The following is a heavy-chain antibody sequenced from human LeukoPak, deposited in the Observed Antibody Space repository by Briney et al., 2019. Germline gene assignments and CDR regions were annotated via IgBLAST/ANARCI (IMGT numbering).Heavy chain of an antibody. Sequence: SETLSLTCAGYGGSFSGYYWSWIRQPPGKGLEWIGEINHSGSTNYNPSLKSRVTISVDTSKNQFSLKLSSVTAADTAVYYCARVGDYYDSSGYYYEVLQYFDYWGQGTLVTVSS. CDR2: INHSGST. V-gene: IGHV4-34*01. J-gene: IGHJ4*02. CDR1: GGSFSGYY. CDR3: ARVGDYYDSSGYYYEVLQYFDY. D-gene: IGHD3-22*01.